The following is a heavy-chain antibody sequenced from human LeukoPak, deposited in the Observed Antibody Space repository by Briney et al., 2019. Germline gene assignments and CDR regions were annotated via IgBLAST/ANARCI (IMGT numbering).Heavy chain of an antibody. CDR3: ARDLGISNWYFDY. J-gene: IGHJ4*02. D-gene: IGHD6-13*01. CDR2: IDYSGGST. CDR1: GFTLSSYE. V-gene: IGHV3-23*01. Sequence: GGSLRLSCTASGFTLSSYEMSWIRQAPGKGLEWVSSIDYSGGSTHYADSVMGRFTISRENSKNTLFLQMNSLRAEDTAVYYCARDLGISNWYFDYWGQGTLVTVSS.